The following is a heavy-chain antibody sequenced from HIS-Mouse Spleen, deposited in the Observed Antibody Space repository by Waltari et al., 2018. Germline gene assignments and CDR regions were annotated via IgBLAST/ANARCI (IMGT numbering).Heavy chain of an antibody. CDR3: AREIPYSSSWYDWYFDL. CDR1: GGSISSSSYY. V-gene: IGHV4-39*07. CDR2: IYYSGST. J-gene: IGHJ2*01. Sequence: QLQLQESGPGLVKPSETLSLTCTVSGGSISSSSYYWGWIRQPPGKGLGWIGSIYYSGSTYNNPSLKSRVTISVDTSKNQFSLKLSSVTAADTAVYYCAREIPYSSSWYDWYFDLWGRGTLVTVSS. D-gene: IGHD6-13*01.